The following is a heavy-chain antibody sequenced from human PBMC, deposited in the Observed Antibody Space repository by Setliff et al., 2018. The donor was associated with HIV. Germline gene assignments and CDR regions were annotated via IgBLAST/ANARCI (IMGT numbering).Heavy chain of an antibody. J-gene: IGHJ3*02. Sequence: PSETLSLTCPVSGGSIGTYYWSWIRRPPGKGLEWIGYIYYTGSTNYNPSLKSRVIISVDTSKNQFSLNLSSVTAADTAVYFCARGSPYTSAWYGGGTVDIWGQGTLVTVSS. CDR2: IYYTGST. V-gene: IGHV4-59*01. CDR1: GGSIGTYY. D-gene: IGHD6-19*01. CDR3: ARGSPYTSAWYGGGTVDI.